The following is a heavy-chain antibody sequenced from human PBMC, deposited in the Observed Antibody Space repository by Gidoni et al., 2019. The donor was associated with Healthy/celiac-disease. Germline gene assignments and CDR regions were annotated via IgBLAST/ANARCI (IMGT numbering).Heavy chain of an antibody. Sequence: QVQLVQSGAEVKKPGASVKVSCKASGYTFTSYDINWVRQATGQGLEWMGWMNPNSGNTGYAQKFQGRVTMTRNTSISTAYMELSSLRSEDTAVYYCARGVSYYGSGSLNWFDPWGQGTLVTVSS. D-gene: IGHD3-10*01. J-gene: IGHJ5*02. CDR1: GYTFTSYD. V-gene: IGHV1-8*01. CDR3: ARGVSYYGSGSLNWFDP. CDR2: MNPNSGNT.